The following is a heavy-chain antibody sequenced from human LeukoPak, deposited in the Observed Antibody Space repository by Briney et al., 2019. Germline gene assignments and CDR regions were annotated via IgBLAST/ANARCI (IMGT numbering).Heavy chain of an antibody. Sequence: GGSLRLSCAASGFTFSSYSMNWVRQAPGKGLEWVSGISGSGGSTYYADSVKGRFTISRDNSKNTLYLQMNSLRAEDTAVYYCAKDLYSSSSFPLDHMDVWGKGTTVTVSS. CDR3: AKDLYSSSSFPLDHMDV. D-gene: IGHD6-6*01. CDR1: GFTFSSYS. CDR2: ISGSGGST. V-gene: IGHV3-23*01. J-gene: IGHJ6*03.